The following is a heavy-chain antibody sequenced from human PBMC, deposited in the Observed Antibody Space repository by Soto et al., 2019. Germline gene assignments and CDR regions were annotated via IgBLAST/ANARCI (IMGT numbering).Heavy chain of an antibody. CDR2: IYWNDDK. CDR3: THMVRYYGSGSYYEVFDY. D-gene: IGHD3-10*01. Sequence: QITLKESGPTLVKPTQTLTLTCTFSGFSLSTSGVGVGWIRQPPGKALEWLAIIYWNDDKRYSPSLKSRLTISKHTSRNQVVLTMTDMDPVDTATYYCTHMVRYYGSGSYYEVFDYWGLGTLVTVSS. V-gene: IGHV2-5*01. J-gene: IGHJ4*02. CDR1: GFSLSTSGVG.